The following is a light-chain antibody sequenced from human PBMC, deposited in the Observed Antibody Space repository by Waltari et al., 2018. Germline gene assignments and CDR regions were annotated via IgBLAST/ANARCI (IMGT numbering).Light chain of an antibody. Sequence: EIVLTQSPGTLSLSPGERATLSCRASQSVSKYLAWYQQKPGQAPRLLIYDAATRATGIPARFSGSGWRTDFSLTISRLEPEDFAVYYCQKYGTLPATFGQGTKVQMK. CDR2: DAA. CDR1: QSVSKY. V-gene: IGKV3-20*01. CDR3: QKYGTLPAT. J-gene: IGKJ1*01.